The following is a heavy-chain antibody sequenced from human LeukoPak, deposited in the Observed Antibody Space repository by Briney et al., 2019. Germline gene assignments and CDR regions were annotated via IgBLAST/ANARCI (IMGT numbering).Heavy chain of an antibody. CDR1: GFTFSSYS. D-gene: IGHD1-1*01. Sequence: GGSLRLSCAASGFTFSSYSMSWVRQAPGKGLEWVSAITADGGSTHYTISVKGRFIISRDTPKNTLYLQMNNLRAEDTAVYSCARVWIRDYMDVWGKGTTVTVSS. J-gene: IGHJ6*03. CDR3: ARVWIRDYMDV. V-gene: IGHV3-23*01. CDR2: ITADGGST.